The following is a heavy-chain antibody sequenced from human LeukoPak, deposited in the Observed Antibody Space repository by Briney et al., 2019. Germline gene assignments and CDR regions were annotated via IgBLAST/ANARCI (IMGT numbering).Heavy chain of an antibody. CDR2: ISGDGGST. J-gene: IGHJ4*02. Sequence: QSGGSLRLSCAASGLTFDDYAMHWVSQAPGKGLEWVSLISGDGGSTYYADSVKGRFTISRDNSKNSLYLQMNSLRTEDTALYYCAKDGQGRHLVDYWGQGTLVSVSS. CDR1: GLTFDDYA. CDR3: AKDGQGRHLVDY. V-gene: IGHV3-43*02.